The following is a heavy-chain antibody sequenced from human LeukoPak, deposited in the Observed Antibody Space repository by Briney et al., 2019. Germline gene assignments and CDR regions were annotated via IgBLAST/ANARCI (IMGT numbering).Heavy chain of an antibody. Sequence: GASVKVSCKASGYTFTGYYMHWVRQAPGQGLEWMGWINPNSGGTNYAQKFQGRVTMTLDTSISTGYMELSRLRSDDTAVYFCARGITVVVPAAREFEYWGQGTLVTVSS. CDR2: INPNSGGT. D-gene: IGHD2-2*01. CDR1: GYTFTGYY. J-gene: IGHJ4*02. CDR3: ARGITVVVPAAREFEY. V-gene: IGHV1-2*02.